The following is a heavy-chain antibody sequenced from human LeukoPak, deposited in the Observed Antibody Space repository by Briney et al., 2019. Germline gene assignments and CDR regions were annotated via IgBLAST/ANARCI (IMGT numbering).Heavy chain of an antibody. CDR2: ISSSSSYI. Sequence: PGGSLRLPCAASGFTFSSYSMNWVRQAPGKGLEWVSSISSSSSYIYYADSVKGRFTISRDNAKNSLYLQMNSLRAEDTAVYYCASPSGYSSSWYSLDYWGQGTLVTVSS. CDR3: ASPSGYSSSWYSLDY. D-gene: IGHD6-13*01. CDR1: GFTFSSYS. J-gene: IGHJ4*02. V-gene: IGHV3-21*01.